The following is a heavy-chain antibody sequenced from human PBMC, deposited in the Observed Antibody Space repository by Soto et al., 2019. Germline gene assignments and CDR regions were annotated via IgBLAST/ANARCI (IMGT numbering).Heavy chain of an antibody. V-gene: IGHV1-46*01. CDR2: INPSGGST. J-gene: IGHJ6*02. CDR1: GYTFTSYY. D-gene: IGHD3-22*01. CDR3: ARAYYYDSSGYSPYYYYYGMDV. Sequence: ASVKVSCKASGYTFTSYYMHWVRQAPGQGLEWMGIINPSGGSTSYAQKFQGRVTMTRDTSTSTVYMELSSLRSEDTAVYYCARAYYYDSSGYSPYYYYYGMDVWGQGTTVTVSS.